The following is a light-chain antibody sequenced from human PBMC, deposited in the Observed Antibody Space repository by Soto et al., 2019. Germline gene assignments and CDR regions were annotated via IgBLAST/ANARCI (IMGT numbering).Light chain of an antibody. CDR2: EVN. CDR3: SSYATGSTPWV. CDR1: SSDVGRYNY. Sequence: QSVLTQPASVSGSPGQSITISCTGTSSDVGRYNYVSWYQQHPGKVPKLMIYEVNNRPSGVSYRFSGSMSGNTASLTISGLQAEDESDYYCSSYATGSTPWVFGGGTKVTVL. V-gene: IGLV2-14*01. J-gene: IGLJ3*02.